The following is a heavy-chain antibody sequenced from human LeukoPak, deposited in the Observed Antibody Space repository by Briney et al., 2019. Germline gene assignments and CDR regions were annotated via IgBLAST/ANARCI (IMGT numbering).Heavy chain of an antibody. Sequence: SETLSLTCTVAGGSISSYYWSWIRQPPGKRLEWIGYTSYSGSTDYNPSLKSRVTMSVDTSKNQFSLKLSSVTAADTAVYYCGRRTYYDTLTGYTYWYFDLWGRGTLVTVSS. D-gene: IGHD3-9*01. V-gene: IGHV4-59*01. CDR2: TSYSGST. CDR1: GGSISSYY. CDR3: GRRTYYDTLTGYTYWYFDL. J-gene: IGHJ2*01.